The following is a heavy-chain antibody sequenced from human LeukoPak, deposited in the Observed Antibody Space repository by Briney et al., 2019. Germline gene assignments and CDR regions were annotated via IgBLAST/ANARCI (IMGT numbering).Heavy chain of an antibody. Sequence: PGGSLRLSCAASGFTFSSYGMHWVRQAPGKGLEWVAVIWYDGSNKYYADSVKGRFTISRDNSKNTLYLQMNSLRAEDTAVYYCARGRHYYDSSGYLPVDYWGQGTLVTVSS. J-gene: IGHJ4*02. V-gene: IGHV3-33*01. CDR1: GFTFSSYG. CDR2: IWYDGSNK. CDR3: ARGRHYYDSSGYLPVDY. D-gene: IGHD3-22*01.